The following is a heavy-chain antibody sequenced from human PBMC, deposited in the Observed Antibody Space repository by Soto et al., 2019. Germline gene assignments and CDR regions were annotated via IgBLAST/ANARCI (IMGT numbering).Heavy chain of an antibody. CDR2: IYSGGST. Sequence: GGSLRLSCAASGFTVSSVYMSWVRQAPGKGLEWVSVIYSGGSTYYADSVKGRFTISRDNSKNTLYLQMNSLRAEDTAVYYCARDRVTTPTAGHDAFDVWGQGTMVTVSS. V-gene: IGHV3-66*01. J-gene: IGHJ3*01. CDR1: GFTVSSVY. CDR3: ARDRVTTPTAGHDAFDV. D-gene: IGHD6-13*01.